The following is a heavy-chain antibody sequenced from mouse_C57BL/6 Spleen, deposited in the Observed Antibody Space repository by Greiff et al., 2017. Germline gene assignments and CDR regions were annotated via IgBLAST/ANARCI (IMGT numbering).Heavy chain of an antibody. V-gene: IGHV1-52*01. D-gene: IGHD3-2*02. Sequence: QVQLQQPGAELVRPGSSVKLSCKASGYTFTSYWMHWVKQRPIQGLEWIGNIDPSDSETPYNQKFKDKATLTVDKSSSTAYMQLSSLTSEDSAVYYCARVAQATAWFAYWGQGTLVTVAA. CDR2: IDPSDSET. CDR1: GYTFTSYW. CDR3: ARVAQATAWFAY. J-gene: IGHJ3*01.